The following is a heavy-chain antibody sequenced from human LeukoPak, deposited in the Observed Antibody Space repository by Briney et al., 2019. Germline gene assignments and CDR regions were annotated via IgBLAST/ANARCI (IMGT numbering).Heavy chain of an antibody. D-gene: IGHD2-2*01. CDR3: AREGAAMAHY. CDR2: INQDGSET. Sequence: GGSLRLSCVGSGFNFNSYWMSWVRQAPGKGLEWVAIINQDGSETYHVDSVKGRFTISRDNARNSLYLQMNSLRSEDTAVYYCAREGAAMAHYWGHGTLVTVSS. J-gene: IGHJ4*01. CDR1: GFNFNSYW. V-gene: IGHV3-7*01.